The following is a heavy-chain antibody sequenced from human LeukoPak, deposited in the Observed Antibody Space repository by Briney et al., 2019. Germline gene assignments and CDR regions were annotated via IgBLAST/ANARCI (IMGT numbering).Heavy chain of an antibody. CDR3: AREKEYCSSTSCYGMDV. J-gene: IGHJ6*02. CDR1: GFTFSSYG. D-gene: IGHD2-2*01. V-gene: IGHV3-33*01. Sequence: HPGGSLRLSCAASGFTFSSYGMHWVRQAPGKGLEWVAVIWYDGSNKYYADSVKGRFTISRDNSKNTLYLQMNSLRAEDTAVYYCAREKEYCSSTSCYGMDVWGQGTTVTVSS. CDR2: IWYDGSNK.